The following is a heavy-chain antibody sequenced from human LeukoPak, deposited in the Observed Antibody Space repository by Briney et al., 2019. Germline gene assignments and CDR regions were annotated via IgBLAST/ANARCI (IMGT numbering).Heavy chain of an antibody. CDR1: GFTFSSYA. V-gene: IGHV3-30-3*01. D-gene: IGHD2-2*01. J-gene: IGHJ6*02. CDR3: ARDISCSSTICYLGDYYCYSMDV. CDR2: ISYDGSNK. Sequence: PGGSLRLSCAASGFTFSSYAMHWVRQAPGKGLEWVAVISYDGSNKYYADSVKGRFTISRDNSKNTLYLQMNSLRAEDTAVYYCARDISCSSTICYLGDYYCYSMDVWGQGTTVTVSS.